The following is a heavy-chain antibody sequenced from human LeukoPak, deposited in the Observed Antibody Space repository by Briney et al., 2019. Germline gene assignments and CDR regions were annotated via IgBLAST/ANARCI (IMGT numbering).Heavy chain of an antibody. Sequence: GGSLRLSCAASGFTFSSYAMSWVRQAPGKGLEWVSAISGSAGSTYYADSVKGRFTISRDNSKNTLYLQMNSLRAEDTAVYYCAKAPHTLAYCGGDCYSYFDYWGQGTLVTVSS. D-gene: IGHD2-21*02. CDR2: ISGSAGST. V-gene: IGHV3-23*01. CDR3: AKAPHTLAYCGGDCYSYFDY. CDR1: GFTFSSYA. J-gene: IGHJ4*02.